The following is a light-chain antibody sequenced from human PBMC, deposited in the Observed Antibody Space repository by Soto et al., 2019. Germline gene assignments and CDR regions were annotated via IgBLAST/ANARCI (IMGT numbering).Light chain of an antibody. V-gene: IGKV3-20*01. CDR2: DAS. J-gene: IGKJ5*01. Sequence: EIVLTQSPGTRSLSPGERATLSCRASQSLGNTYLAWYQRKPGQAPRLLIYDASSRATDIPDRFSGSGAVPDFTLTISRLEPEDSAVYYCQQYGTLITFGQGTRLEIK. CDR3: QQYGTLIT. CDR1: QSLGNTY.